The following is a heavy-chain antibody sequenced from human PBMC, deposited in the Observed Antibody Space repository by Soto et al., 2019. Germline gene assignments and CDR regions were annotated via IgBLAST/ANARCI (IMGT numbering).Heavy chain of an antibody. J-gene: IGHJ4*02. Sequence: EVQLLESGGGLVQPGGSLRLSCAASGFTFSSYAMNWVRQAPGKGLEWVSTISGSGDNTYYADSVKGRFTISRDNSKNTLYLQMNRLRAEDTALYYCTKVGGTSLPPIPVDYWGQGTQVTVSS. D-gene: IGHD2-2*02. CDR3: TKVGGTSLPPIPVDY. V-gene: IGHV3-23*01. CDR2: ISGSGDNT. CDR1: GFTFSSYA.